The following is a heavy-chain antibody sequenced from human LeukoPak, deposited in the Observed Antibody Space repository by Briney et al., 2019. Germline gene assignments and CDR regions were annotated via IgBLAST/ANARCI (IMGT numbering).Heavy chain of an antibody. D-gene: IGHD3-16*02. CDR2: ISYDGSNK. Sequence: GGSLRLSCAASGFTFSSYAMHWVRQAPGKGLEWVALISYDGSNKYYADSAKGRFTISRDNSKNTLYLQMNSLRAEDTAVYYCARDSGMITFWGVIVKGDYFNYWGQGTLVTVSS. V-gene: IGHV3-30*04. J-gene: IGHJ4*02. CDR3: ARDSGMITFWGVIVKGDYFNY. CDR1: GFTFSSYA.